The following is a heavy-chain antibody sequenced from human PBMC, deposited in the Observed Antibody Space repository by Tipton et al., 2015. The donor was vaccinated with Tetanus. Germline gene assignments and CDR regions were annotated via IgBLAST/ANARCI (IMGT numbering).Heavy chain of an antibody. D-gene: IGHD3-10*01. V-gene: IGHV4-31*03. J-gene: IGHJ4*02. Sequence: TLSLTCTVSGGSISSGGYYWSWIRQHPGKGLEWIGYIYYSGSTYYNPSLKSRVTISVGTSKNQFSLKLSSVTAADTAVYYCARVSMVRGVIIIPYWGQGTLVTVSS. CDR2: IYYSGST. CDR1: GGSISSGGYY. CDR3: ARVSMVRGVIIIPY.